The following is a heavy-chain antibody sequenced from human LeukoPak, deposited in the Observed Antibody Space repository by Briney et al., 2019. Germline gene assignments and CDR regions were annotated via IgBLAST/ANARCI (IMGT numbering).Heavy chain of an antibody. CDR3: ARAGVVVTANYYYYYYMDV. J-gene: IGHJ6*03. V-gene: IGHV1-69*06. CDR2: A. Sequence: ANYAQKFQGRVTITADKSTSTAYMEVSSLRSEDTAVYYCARAGVVVTANYYYYYYMDVWGKGTTVTVSS. D-gene: IGHD2-21*02.